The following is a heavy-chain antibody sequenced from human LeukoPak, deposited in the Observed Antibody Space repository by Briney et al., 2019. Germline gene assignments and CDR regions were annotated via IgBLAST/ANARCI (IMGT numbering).Heavy chain of an antibody. V-gene: IGHV3-33*01. D-gene: IGHD6-19*01. Sequence: GGSLRLSCAASGFTFSSYGMHWVRQAPGKGLEWVAVIWYDGSNKYYADSVKGRFTISRDNSKNTLCLQMNSLRAEDTAVYYCASSVAVAGSAGPAFDYWGQGTLVTVSS. CDR3: ASSVAVAGSAGPAFDY. J-gene: IGHJ4*02. CDR1: GFTFSSYG. CDR2: IWYDGSNK.